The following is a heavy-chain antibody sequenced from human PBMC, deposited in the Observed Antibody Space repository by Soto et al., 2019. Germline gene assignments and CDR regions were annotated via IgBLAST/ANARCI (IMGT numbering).Heavy chain of an antibody. D-gene: IGHD1-26*01. CDR3: ARGASPLIDY. V-gene: IGHV1-3*01. CDR1: GYTFTSYA. J-gene: IGHJ4*02. Sequence: ASVKVSFKASGYTFTSYAMHWVRQAPGQRLEWMGWINAGNGNTKYSQKFQGRVTITRDTSASTAYMELSSLRSEDTAVYYCARGASPLIDYWGQGTLVTVSS. CDR2: INAGNGNT.